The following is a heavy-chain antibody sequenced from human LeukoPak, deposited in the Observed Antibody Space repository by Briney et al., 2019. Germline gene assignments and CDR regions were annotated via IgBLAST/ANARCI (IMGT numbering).Heavy chain of an antibody. D-gene: IGHD2-15*01. Sequence: GESLKISCKGSGYSFTSYWIGWVRQMPGKGLEWMGIIYPGDSDTRYSPSFQGQVTISAVKSISTAYLQWSSLKASDTAMYYCARRGEYCSGGSCYNWFDPWGQGTLVTVSS. CDR2: IYPGDSDT. CDR3: ARRGEYCSGGSCYNWFDP. CDR1: GYSFTSYW. V-gene: IGHV5-51*01. J-gene: IGHJ5*02.